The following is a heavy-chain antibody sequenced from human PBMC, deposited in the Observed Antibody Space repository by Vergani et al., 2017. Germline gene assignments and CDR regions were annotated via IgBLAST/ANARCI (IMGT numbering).Heavy chain of an antibody. CDR2: IYYSGTT. CDR3: ARHASTYDYVWGSYRADAFDI. V-gene: IGHV4-31*03. J-gene: IGHJ3*02. Sequence: QVQLQESGPGLVKASQTLSLTCSVSGAYVGSGGYYWTWVRQRPGMGLDWIGYIYYSGTTYYNPSLESRLTISLDTSENHLSLKLTSVTAADTAVYYCARHASTYDYVWGSYRADAFDIWGQGTMVTVSS. D-gene: IGHD3-16*02. CDR1: GAYVGSGGYY.